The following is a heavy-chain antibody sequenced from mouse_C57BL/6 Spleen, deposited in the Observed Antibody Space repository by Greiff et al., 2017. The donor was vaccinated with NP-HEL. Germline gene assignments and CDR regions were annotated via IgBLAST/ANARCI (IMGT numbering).Heavy chain of an antibody. CDR3: TTFYYDYPY. CDR1: GFNIKDDY. V-gene: IGHV14-4*01. D-gene: IGHD2-4*01. Sequence: EVKLQESGAELVRPGASVKLSCTASGFNIKDDYMHWVKQRPEQGLEWIGWIDPENGDTEYASKFQGKATITADTSSNTAYLQLSSLTSEDTAVYYCTTFYYDYPYWGQGTTLTVSS. CDR2: IDPENGDT. J-gene: IGHJ2*01.